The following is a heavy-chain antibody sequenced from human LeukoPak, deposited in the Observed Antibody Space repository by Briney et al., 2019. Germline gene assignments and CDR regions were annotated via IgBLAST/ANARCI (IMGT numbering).Heavy chain of an antibody. CDR3: AGSGWQVYLDY. CDR2: IDQGGSTK. D-gene: IGHD6-19*01. CDR1: GFTFNTYW. Sequence: PGGSLRLSCAASGFTFNTYWMIWVRQAPGKGLEWVANIDQGGSTKYYVDSLKGRFTISRDNAKNSLYLQMNSLRAEDTGVYYCAGSGWQVYLDYWGQGALVTVSS. V-gene: IGHV3-7*01. J-gene: IGHJ4*02.